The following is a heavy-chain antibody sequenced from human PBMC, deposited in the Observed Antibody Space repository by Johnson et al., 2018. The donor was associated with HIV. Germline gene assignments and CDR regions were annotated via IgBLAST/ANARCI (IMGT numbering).Heavy chain of an antibody. CDR3: ARGGGSDWYNAFDL. CDR2: IRTDGSST. D-gene: IGHD6-19*01. CDR1: GFTFSSYA. Sequence: VQLVESGGGVVQPGRSLRLSCAASGFTFSSYAMHWVRQAPGKGLEWVSYIRTDGSSTYYADAVTARFTFVRDNAKNSVYLQMTSLRVEDTAVYYCARGGGSDWYNAFDLWGRGTMVTVSS. V-gene: IGHV3-48*01. J-gene: IGHJ3*01.